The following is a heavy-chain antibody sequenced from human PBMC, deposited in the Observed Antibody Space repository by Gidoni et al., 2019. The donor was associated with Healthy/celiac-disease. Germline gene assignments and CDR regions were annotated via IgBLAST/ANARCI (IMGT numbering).Heavy chain of an antibody. CDR3: ARDPSSGRYYFDY. Sequence: QVQLVESGGGLVKPGGSLRLSCEAPGFTFSDYYMRWIRPAHGKGLEWVYYISSSGSTIYYADSVKGRFTISRDNAKNSLYLQMNSLRAEDTAVYYCARDPSSGRYYFDYWGQGTLVTVSS. CDR1: GFTFSDYY. J-gene: IGHJ4*02. V-gene: IGHV3-11*01. D-gene: IGHD6-19*01. CDR2: ISSSGSTI.